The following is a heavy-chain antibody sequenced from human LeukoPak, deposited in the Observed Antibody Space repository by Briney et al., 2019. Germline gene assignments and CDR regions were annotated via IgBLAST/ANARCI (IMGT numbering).Heavy chain of an antibody. V-gene: IGHV1-18*01. Sequence: GASVKVSFTASGYTFTNYGISWVRQAPGQGLEWMGWISAYNGNTNDAQKFQGRVTMTTDTSTSTAYMELRSLRSDDTAVYYCARGRVRFGELFDNFDYWGQGALVTVCS. J-gene: IGHJ4*02. D-gene: IGHD3-10*01. CDR1: GYTFTNYG. CDR2: ISAYNGNT. CDR3: ARGRVRFGELFDNFDY.